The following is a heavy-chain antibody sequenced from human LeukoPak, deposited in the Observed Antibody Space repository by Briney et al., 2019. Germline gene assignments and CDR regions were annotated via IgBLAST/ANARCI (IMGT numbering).Heavy chain of an antibody. CDR2: MNPNSGNT. Sequence: ASVKVSRKASGYTFTSYDINWVRQATGQGLEWMGWMNPNSGNTGYAQKFQGRVTMTRNTSISTAYMELSSLRSEDTAVYYCARALTGRLGSNDYWGQGTLVTVSS. V-gene: IGHV1-8*01. CDR3: ARALTGRLGSNDY. CDR1: GYTFTSYD. D-gene: IGHD3-9*01. J-gene: IGHJ4*02.